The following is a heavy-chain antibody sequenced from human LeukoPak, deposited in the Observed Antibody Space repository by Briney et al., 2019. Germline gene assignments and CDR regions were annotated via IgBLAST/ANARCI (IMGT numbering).Heavy chain of an antibody. CDR2: ISGSGSNK. CDR3: ATSQSSVAGIVGD. V-gene: IGHV3-11*04. J-gene: IGHJ4*02. D-gene: IGHD6-19*01. CDR1: GFTFSDYF. Sequence: GGSLRLSRAAPGFTFSDYFMTWIRQAPGKGLEWVSYISGSGSNKYYADSVKGRFTISRDNAKNSLYLQMNSLRVEDTAVYYCATSQSSVAGIVGDWGQGTLVTVSS.